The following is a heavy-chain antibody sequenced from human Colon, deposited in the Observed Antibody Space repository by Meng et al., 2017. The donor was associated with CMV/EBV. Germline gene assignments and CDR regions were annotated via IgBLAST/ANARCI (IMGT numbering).Heavy chain of an antibody. CDR2: ISHTGRT. V-gene: IGHV4-59*01. J-gene: IGHJ4*02. CDR3: ARIYEGSYFIPEY. D-gene: IGHD1-26*01. CDR1: GFSFSTYT. Sequence: GSLRLSCAASGFSFSTYTMNWVRQPPGKGLEWIGYISHTGRTNYNPSLKTEVTISVDTSKNQFSLTLNSVTAADTAVYYCARIYEGSYFIPEYWGQGTLVTVSS.